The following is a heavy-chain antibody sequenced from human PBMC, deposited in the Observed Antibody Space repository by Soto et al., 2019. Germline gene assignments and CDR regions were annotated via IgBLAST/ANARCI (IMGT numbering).Heavy chain of an antibody. Sequence: PGGSLRLSCAASGFTFSSYAMSWVRQAPGKGLEWVSAISGSGGSTYYADSVKGRFTISRDNSKNTLYLQMNSLRAEDTAVYYCARRSYYDRTAFDYWGQGTLVTVSS. V-gene: IGHV3-23*01. D-gene: IGHD3-22*01. CDR3: ARRSYYDRTAFDY. J-gene: IGHJ4*02. CDR1: GFTFSSYA. CDR2: ISGSGGST.